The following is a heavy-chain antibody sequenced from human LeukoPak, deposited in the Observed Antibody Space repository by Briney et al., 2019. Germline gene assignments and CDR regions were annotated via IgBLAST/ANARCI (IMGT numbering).Heavy chain of an antibody. CDR3: ARVTPLYSSGWPNWFDP. J-gene: IGHJ5*02. CDR2: IYYSGST. D-gene: IGHD6-19*01. CDR1: GGSISSYY. V-gene: IGHV4-59*12. Sequence: PSETLSLTCTVSGGSISSYYWSWIRQPPGKGLEWIGYIYYSGSTNYNPSLKSRVTISVDTSKNQFSLKLSSVTAADTAVYYCARVTPLYSSGWPNWFDPWGQGTLVTVSS.